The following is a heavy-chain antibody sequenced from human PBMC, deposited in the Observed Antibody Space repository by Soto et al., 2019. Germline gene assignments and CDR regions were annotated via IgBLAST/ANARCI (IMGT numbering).Heavy chain of an antibody. CDR1: GFFLRDFG. J-gene: IGHJ4*02. D-gene: IGHD3-3*01. V-gene: IGHV3-33*06. CDR2: IWYDGSNT. CDR3: AKDLELEDFWSGYYLDY. Sequence: GGSLRLSCVASGFFLRDFGMHWVRQAPGKGLEWVSVIWYDGSNTYQGDSVKGRFTISRDNSKNTLYLQMNSLRAEDTAVYYCAKDLELEDFWSGYYLDYWGQGTLVTVSS.